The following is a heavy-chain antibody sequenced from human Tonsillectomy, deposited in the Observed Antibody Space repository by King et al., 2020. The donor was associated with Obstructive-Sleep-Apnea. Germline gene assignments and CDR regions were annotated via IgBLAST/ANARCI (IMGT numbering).Heavy chain of an antibody. D-gene: IGHD4-17*01. Sequence: MQLQESGPGLVKPSETLSLTCTVSGGSISDTNYYWGCIRQSPGKGLEWTASIHYSGNTYYSPSLKSRVTISVDTSRNQFSLKLNSVTAADTAVYYGAGEALNYGKTVNFDSWGQGTLLIVSS. J-gene: IGHJ4*02. CDR1: GGSISDTNYY. CDR3: AGEALNYGKTVNFDS. CDR2: IHYSGNT. V-gene: IGHV4-39*07.